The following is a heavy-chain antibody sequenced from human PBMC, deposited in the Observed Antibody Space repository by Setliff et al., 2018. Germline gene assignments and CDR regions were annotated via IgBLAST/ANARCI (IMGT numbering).Heavy chain of an antibody. CDR3: ARDLRGSGNYYEVADY. V-gene: IGHV1-69*10. Sequence: GASVKVSCKAFGGTFSNSAINWVRQAPGQGLEWMGGIIPIRGAADYAQNFQGRLTMTRDTSTSTVYMELSSLRSEDTAVYYCARDLRGSGNYYEVADYWGQGTLVTVSS. J-gene: IGHJ4*02. CDR2: IIPIRGAA. CDR1: GGTFSNSA. D-gene: IGHD1-26*01.